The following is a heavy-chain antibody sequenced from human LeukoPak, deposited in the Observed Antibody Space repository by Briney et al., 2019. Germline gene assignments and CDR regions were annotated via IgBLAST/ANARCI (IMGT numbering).Heavy chain of an antibody. D-gene: IGHD3-22*01. CDR3: ARVRPYYYDSSGHPH. CDR1: GFTFSSYS. J-gene: IGHJ4*02. V-gene: IGHV3-21*01. CDR2: ISSSSSYI. Sequence: PGGSLRLSCAASGFTFSSYSMNWVRQAPGKGLEWVSSISSSSSYIYYADSVKGRFTISRDNAKNSLYLQMNSLRAEDTAVYYCARVRPYYYDSSGHPHWGQGTLVTVSS.